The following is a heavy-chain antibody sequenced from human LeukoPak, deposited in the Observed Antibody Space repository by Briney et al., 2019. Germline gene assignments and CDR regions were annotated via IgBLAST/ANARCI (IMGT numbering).Heavy chain of an antibody. CDR2: VNPNSGGT. J-gene: IGHJ4*02. V-gene: IGHV1-2*02. CDR1: GYTFTSYG. D-gene: IGHD6-6*01. CDR3: ARDREYRSSSYPLDH. Sequence: ASVKVSCKATGYTFTSYGISWVRQAPGQGLEWMGWVNPNSGGTNFAQKFQGRVTMIRDTSISTAYMELSRLRSDDTAVYFCARDREYRSSSYPLDHWGQGTLVTVSS.